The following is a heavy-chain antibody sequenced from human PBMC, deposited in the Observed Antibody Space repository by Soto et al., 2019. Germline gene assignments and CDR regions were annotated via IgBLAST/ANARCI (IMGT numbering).Heavy chain of an antibody. CDR3: ASSPITIFGVVTTDV. CDR1: GYSFTSYW. CDR2: IDPSDSYT. Sequence: PGESLKISCKGSGYSFTSYWISWVRQMPGKGLEWMGRIDPSDSYTNYSPSFQGHVTISADKSISTAYLQWSSLKASDTAMYYCASSPITIFGVVTTDVWGQGTTVTVSS. J-gene: IGHJ6*02. D-gene: IGHD3-3*01. V-gene: IGHV5-10-1*01.